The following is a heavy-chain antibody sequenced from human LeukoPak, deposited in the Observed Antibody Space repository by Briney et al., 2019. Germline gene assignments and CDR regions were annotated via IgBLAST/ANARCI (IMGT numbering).Heavy chain of an antibody. D-gene: IGHD1-1*01. CDR3: ARYGTTGTSDAFDI. V-gene: IGHV3-21*06. CDR1: GFTFSSYS. J-gene: IGHJ3*02. Sequence: GGSLRLSCAASGFTFSSYSMNWVRQAPGKGLEWVSSMSSSSSYINYAESVKGRFTISRDNAKSSLYLQMNSLRVEDTAVYYCARYGTTGTSDAFDIWGQGTMVTVSS. CDR2: MSSSSSYI.